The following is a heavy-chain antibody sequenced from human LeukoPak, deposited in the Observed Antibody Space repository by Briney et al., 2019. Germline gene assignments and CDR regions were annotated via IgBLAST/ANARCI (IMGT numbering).Heavy chain of an antibody. J-gene: IGHJ4*02. Sequence: TGRSLRLSCAASGFTFDDCAMSWVRQAPGKGLEWVSAVSGTGGYTYYADSVKGRFTISRDSSKNTLYLQMNSLRGEDTAIYYCAKELGHTLPFDCWGQGTLVTVSS. CDR2: VSGTGGYT. D-gene: IGHD2-2*02. V-gene: IGHV3-23*01. CDR3: AKELGHTLPFDC. CDR1: GFTFDDCA.